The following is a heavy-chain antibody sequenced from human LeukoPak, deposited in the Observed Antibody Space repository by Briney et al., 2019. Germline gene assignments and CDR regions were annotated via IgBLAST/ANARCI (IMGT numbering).Heavy chain of an antibody. CDR2: INPNSGGT. Sequence: ASVKVSCKASGYTFTGYYMHWVRQAPGQGLEWMGWINPNSGGTNYAQKSQGRVTMTRDTSISTAYMELSRLRSDDTAVYYCARHVSVHYSSFDYWGRGTLVTVSS. V-gene: IGHV1-2*02. D-gene: IGHD2-15*01. CDR3: ARHVSVHYSSFDY. CDR1: GYTFTGYY. J-gene: IGHJ4*02.